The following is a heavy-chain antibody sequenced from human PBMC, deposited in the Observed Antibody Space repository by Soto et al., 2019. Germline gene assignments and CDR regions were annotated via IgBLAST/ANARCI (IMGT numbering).Heavy chain of an antibody. D-gene: IGHD2-21*02. J-gene: IGHJ6*02. Sequence: QVQLVQSGAEVKKPGSSVKVSCTASGGTFRSYAISWVRQAPGQGLEWMGGIIPIFGTANYAQQFQGRVTITEAESTSTAYIALSSLRAEDTAVYYCARAVGTAPQTQIYDYDYYGMAVWGQGTTVTVSS. CDR3: ARAVGTAPQTQIYDYDYYGMAV. CDR1: GGTFRSYA. CDR2: IIPIFGTA. V-gene: IGHV1-69*01.